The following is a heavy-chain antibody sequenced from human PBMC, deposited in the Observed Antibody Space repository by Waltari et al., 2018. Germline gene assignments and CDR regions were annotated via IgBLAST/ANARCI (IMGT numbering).Heavy chain of an antibody. D-gene: IGHD5-12*01. J-gene: IGHJ4*02. V-gene: IGHV4-34*01. CDR3: ARGRFGGWLRHVDY. CDR2: INHCGST. Sequence: QVQLQQWGAGLLKPSETLSLTCAVYGGSFSGYYWSWIRQPPGKGLEWIGEINHCGSTNHNPSLKSRVTISVDTSKNQFSLKLSSVTAADTAVYYCARGRFGGWLRHVDYWGQGTLVTVSS. CDR1: GGSFSGYY.